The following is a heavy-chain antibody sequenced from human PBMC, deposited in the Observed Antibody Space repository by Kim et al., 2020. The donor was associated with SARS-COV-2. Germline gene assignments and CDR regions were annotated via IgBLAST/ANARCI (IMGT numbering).Heavy chain of an antibody. Sequence: SETLSLTCTVSGGSISSYYWSWIRQPPGKGLEWIGYICYSGSTNYNPSPKSRVTISVDTSTNQFSLKLSSVTGADTAVYYCARGSGYSSSWYSGGWFDPWGEQSLGTASS. D-gene: IGHD6-13*01. CDR2: ICYSGST. V-gene: IGHV4-59*01. J-gene: IGHJ5*02. CDR3: ARGSGYSSSWYSGGWFDP. CDR1: GGSISSYY.